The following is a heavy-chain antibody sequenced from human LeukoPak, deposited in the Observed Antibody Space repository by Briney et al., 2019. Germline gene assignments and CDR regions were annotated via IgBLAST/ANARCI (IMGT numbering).Heavy chain of an antibody. CDR1: GFTFSSYW. CDR2: IKQDGSEK. V-gene: IGHV3-7*01. J-gene: IGHJ4*02. D-gene: IGHD3-22*01. CDR3: ARVGTGYDSSGYLYYFDY. Sequence: GGSLRLSCAASGFTFSSYWMSWVRQAPGKGLEWVANIKQDGSEKYYVDSVKGRFTISRDNSKNTLYLQMNSLRAEDTAVYYCARVGTGYDSSGYLYYFDYWGQGTLVTVSS.